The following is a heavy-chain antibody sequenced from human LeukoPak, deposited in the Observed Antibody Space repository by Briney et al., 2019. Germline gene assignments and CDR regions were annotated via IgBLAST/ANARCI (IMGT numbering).Heavy chain of an antibody. CDR3: GRDWKLDY. Sequence: GESLRLSCGASGFTFNNFAMSWVRQAPGKGLEWVAAIGDAGDTKYAYSVKGRFTLSRDNSKSTLYLQMNSLRVEDTAIYYCGRDWKLDYWGQGTLVTVSS. J-gene: IGHJ4*02. D-gene: IGHD1-1*01. CDR2: IGDAGDT. CDR1: GFTFNNFA. V-gene: IGHV3-23*01.